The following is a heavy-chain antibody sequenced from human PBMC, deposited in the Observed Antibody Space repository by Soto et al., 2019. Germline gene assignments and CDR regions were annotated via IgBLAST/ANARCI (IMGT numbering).Heavy chain of an antibody. Sequence: ASVKVSCKASGGTFSSYAISWVRQAPGQGXEWMGGIIPIFGTANYAQKFQGRVTITADESTSTAYMELSSLRSEDTAVYYCSRDSGILTGYYRHYYYGMDVWGQGTTVTVSS. D-gene: IGHD3-9*01. V-gene: IGHV1-69*13. J-gene: IGHJ6*02. CDR1: GGTFSSYA. CDR2: IIPIFGTA. CDR3: SRDSGILTGYYRHYYYGMDV.